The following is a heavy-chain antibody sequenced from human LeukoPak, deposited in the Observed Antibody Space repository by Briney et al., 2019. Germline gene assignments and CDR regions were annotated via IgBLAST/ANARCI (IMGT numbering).Heavy chain of an antibody. CDR3: LPIDAFDI. CDR2: IKQDGSEK. J-gene: IGHJ3*02. Sequence: GGSLRLSCAASGFTFSSYWMSWVRQAPGKGLEWVANIKQDGSEKYYVDSVKGRFTISIDDAKETLFLQMNSLTAEDTAVYYCLPIDAFDIWGQGAMVTVSS. V-gene: IGHV3-7*01. CDR1: GFTFSSYW.